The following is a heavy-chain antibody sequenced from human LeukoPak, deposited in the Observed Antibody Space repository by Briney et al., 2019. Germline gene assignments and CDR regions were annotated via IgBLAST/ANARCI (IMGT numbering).Heavy chain of an antibody. CDR3: ARDEDSSGYLHYFDY. CDR2: ISYDGSNK. V-gene: IGHV3-30-3*01. J-gene: IGHJ4*02. Sequence: GGSLRLSCADSGLTFSSHAMHWVRHAPGKGLEWVAVISYDGSNKYHADSVKGRFTISRDNSKNTLYLQMNSLRAEDTAVYYCARDEDSSGYLHYFDYWGQGTLVTVSS. CDR1: GLTFSSHA. D-gene: IGHD3-22*01.